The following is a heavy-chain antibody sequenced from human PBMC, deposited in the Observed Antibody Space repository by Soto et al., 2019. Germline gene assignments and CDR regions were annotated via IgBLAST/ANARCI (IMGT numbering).Heavy chain of an antibody. CDR3: AREAAAGKNYYYYMDF. CDR1: GYTFTSYY. V-gene: IGHV1-46*03. CDR2: INPSGGST. Sequence: ASVKVSCKASGYTFTSYYMHWVRQAPGQGLELMGIINPSGGSTSYAQKFQGRVTMTRDTSTSTVYMELSSLRSEDTAVYYCAREAAAGKNYYYYMDFWGKGTTVTVSS. D-gene: IGHD6-13*01. J-gene: IGHJ6*03.